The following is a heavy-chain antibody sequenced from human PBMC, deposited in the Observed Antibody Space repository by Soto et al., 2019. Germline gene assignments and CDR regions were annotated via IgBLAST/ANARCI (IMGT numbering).Heavy chain of an antibody. Sequence: QVQLVQSGAEVKKPGSSVKVSCKASGGTFSSYAISWVRQAPGQGLEWMGGIIPIFGTANYAQKFQGRVTITADKSTSTAYMELSSLRSEDTAVYYCARGRPRKMSYSSSCLDYWGQGTLVTVSS. D-gene: IGHD6-6*01. CDR3: ARGRPRKMSYSSSCLDY. V-gene: IGHV1-69*06. J-gene: IGHJ4*02. CDR2: IIPIFGTA. CDR1: GGTFSSYA.